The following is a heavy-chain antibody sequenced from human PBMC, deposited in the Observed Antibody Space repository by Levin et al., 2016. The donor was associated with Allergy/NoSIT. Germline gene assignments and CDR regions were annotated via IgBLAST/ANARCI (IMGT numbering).Heavy chain of an antibody. J-gene: IGHJ4*02. CDR3: AMDHVHYGDYIPAAY. D-gene: IGHD4-17*01. CDR2: ISSSGSTI. CDR1: GFTFSRYE. Sequence: GESLKISCAASGFTFSRYEMNWVRQAPGKGLEWVSYISSSGSTIYYADSVKGRFTISRDNAKNSLYLQMNSLRAEDSAVYYCAMDHVHYGDYIPAAYWGQGTLVTVSS. V-gene: IGHV3-48*03.